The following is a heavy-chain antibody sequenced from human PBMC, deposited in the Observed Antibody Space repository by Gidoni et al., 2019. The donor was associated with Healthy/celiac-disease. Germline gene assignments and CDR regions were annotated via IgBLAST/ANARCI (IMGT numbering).Heavy chain of an antibody. CDR1: GYTFTSYG. V-gene: IGHV1-18*01. J-gene: IGHJ5*02. CDR2: ISAYNGNT. Sequence: HAQLVQPGAEVTKPGASYEVSCKASGYTFTSYGISWVRQAPGQGLEWVGWISAYNGNTNYAQKLQGRVTMTTYTSTSTAYMELRSLRSDATAVYYCASQPSSSSNWFDPWGQGTLVTVSS. CDR3: ASQPSSSSNWFDP. D-gene: IGHD6-13*01.